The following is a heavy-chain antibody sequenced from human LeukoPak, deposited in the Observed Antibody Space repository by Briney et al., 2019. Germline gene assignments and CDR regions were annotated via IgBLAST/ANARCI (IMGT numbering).Heavy chain of an antibody. D-gene: IGHD1-14*01. J-gene: IGHJ3*02. Sequence: SETLSLTCTVSGGSISSSSYYWGWIRQPPGKGLEWIGSIYYSGSTYYNPSLKSRVTISVDTSKNQFSLKLSSVTAADTAVYYCARELTGGAFDIWGQGTMVTVSS. CDR3: ARELTGGAFDI. CDR1: GGSISSSSYY. CDR2: IYYSGST. V-gene: IGHV4-39*02.